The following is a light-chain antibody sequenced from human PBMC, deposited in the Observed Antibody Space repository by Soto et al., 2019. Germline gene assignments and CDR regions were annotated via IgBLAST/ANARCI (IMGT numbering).Light chain of an antibody. J-gene: IGKJ1*01. CDR2: GAS. CDR1: QSVSSSY. CDR3: QQYDNWPWT. Sequence: EIVLTQSPGTLSLSPGERATLSCRSSQSVSSSYLAWYQQKPGQAPRLLISGASTRATGIPDRFSGSGSGTEFTLTISSLQSEDFAVYYCQQYDNWPWTFGQGTKVDIK. V-gene: IGKV3-15*01.